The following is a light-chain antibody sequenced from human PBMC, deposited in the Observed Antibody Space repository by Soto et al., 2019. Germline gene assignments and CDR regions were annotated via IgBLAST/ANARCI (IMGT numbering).Light chain of an antibody. J-gene: IGLJ2*01. Sequence: QSVLTQPPSVSGAPGQRVTISCTGSSSNIGAGYYVHWYQQLPGTAPKLLIYGNSNRPSGVPDRFSGSKAGTSASLAITGLQAEVEADYYCQYYDSSLSVVFGGGTKVTVL. CDR2: GNS. CDR1: SSNIGAGYY. CDR3: QYYDSSLSVV. V-gene: IGLV1-40*01.